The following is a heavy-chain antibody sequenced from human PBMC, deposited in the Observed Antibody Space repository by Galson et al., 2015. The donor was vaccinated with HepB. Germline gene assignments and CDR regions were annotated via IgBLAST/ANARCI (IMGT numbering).Heavy chain of an antibody. V-gene: IGHV3-48*02. D-gene: IGHD4-11*01. CDR1: GFTFSSYA. J-gene: IGHJ4*02. Sequence: SLRLSCAASGFTFSSYAMNWVRQAPGKGLEWVSYISSTSGIIYYADSVKGRLTISRDNAKNSLYLQMDNLKDEDTAVYYCARDDYTNPVLDYWGQGTLVTVSS. CDR2: ISSTSGII. CDR3: ARDDYTNPVLDY.